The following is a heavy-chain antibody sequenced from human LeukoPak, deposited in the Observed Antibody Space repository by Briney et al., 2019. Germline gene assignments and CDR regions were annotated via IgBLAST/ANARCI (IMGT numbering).Heavy chain of an antibody. CDR1: GGSISSGGYY. D-gene: IGHD6-6*01. CDR2: IYYGGST. Sequence: SETLSLTCTVSGGSISSGGYYWSWIRQHPGKGLEWVGYIYYGGSTYYNPSLKSRVTISVDTSKNQFSLKLSSVTAADTAVYYCARVIAARGSWFDPWGQGTLVTVSS. V-gene: IGHV4-31*03. J-gene: IGHJ5*02. CDR3: ARVIAARGSWFDP.